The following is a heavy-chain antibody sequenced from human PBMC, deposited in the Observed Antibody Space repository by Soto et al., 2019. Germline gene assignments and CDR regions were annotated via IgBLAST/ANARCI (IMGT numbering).Heavy chain of an antibody. Sequence: QVKLVQSGAEVKKPGSSVKVACTASGGTFSTHGINWVRQAPGQGPEWMGGIIPIYDTATYAQKFQGRATITADQSTSTAYMELNSLRFEDTAMYYCATEFYDRGDSFGSFDFWGQGTLVTVSS. V-gene: IGHV1-69*01. CDR3: ATEFYDRGDSFGSFDF. CDR2: IIPIYDTA. J-gene: IGHJ4*02. D-gene: IGHD3-10*02. CDR1: GGTFSTHG.